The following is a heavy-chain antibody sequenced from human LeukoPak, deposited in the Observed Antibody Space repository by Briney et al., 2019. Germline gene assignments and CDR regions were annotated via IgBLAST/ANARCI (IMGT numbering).Heavy chain of an antibody. D-gene: IGHD5-24*01. Sequence: SETLSLTCTVSGASISGYYWSWLRQPPGKGLEWIGYIYYSGSTNYNPSLKSRVTISVDTSKNQFSLKLSAGTAADTAVYYCARGDGYNRDWGQGTLVTVSS. CDR1: GASISGYY. CDR2: IYYSGST. CDR3: ARGDGYNRD. V-gene: IGHV4-59*01. J-gene: IGHJ4*02.